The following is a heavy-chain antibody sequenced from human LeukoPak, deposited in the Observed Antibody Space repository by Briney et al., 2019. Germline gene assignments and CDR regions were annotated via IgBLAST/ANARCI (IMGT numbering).Heavy chain of an antibody. V-gene: IGHV4-59*01. D-gene: IGHD5-24*01. CDR2: IYYSGST. CDR1: GGSISSYY. J-gene: IGHJ2*01. CDR3: ARGRRDGYNPYWYFDL. Sequence: SETLSLTCTVSGGSISSYYWSWIRQPPGKGLEWIGYIYYSGSTNYNPSLKSRVTISVGTSKNQFSLKLSSVTAADTAVYYCARGRRDGYNPYWYFDLWGRGTLVTVSS.